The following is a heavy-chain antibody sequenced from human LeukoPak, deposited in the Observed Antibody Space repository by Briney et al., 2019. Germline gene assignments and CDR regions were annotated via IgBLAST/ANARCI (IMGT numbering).Heavy chain of an antibody. Sequence: SETLSLTCAVYGGSFSDYYWSWMRQRPGKGLEWIGEINHSGTTNYSPSLKSRVSISVDTSKNQFSLKLNSVTAADAAMYYCASHYSSGSYRYTGSFDSWGQGMLVNVSS. CDR1: GGSFSDYY. D-gene: IGHD3-16*02. J-gene: IGHJ4*02. CDR3: ASHYSSGSYRYTGSFDS. CDR2: INHSGTT. V-gene: IGHV4-34*01.